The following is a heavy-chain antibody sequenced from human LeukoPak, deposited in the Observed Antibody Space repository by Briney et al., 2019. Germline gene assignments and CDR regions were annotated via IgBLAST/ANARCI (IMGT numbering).Heavy chain of an antibody. Sequence: PSETLSLTCTVSGGSISSGTYYWGWIRQPPGKGLEWIGSIYHSGSTYYNPSLKSRVTISVDTSKNQFSLKLSSVTAADTAVYYCARTRYYYNSRSYGAPYYFDYWGQGTLVTVSS. D-gene: IGHD3-10*01. CDR1: GGSISSGTYY. CDR2: IYHSGST. CDR3: ARTRYYYNSRSYGAPYYFDY. V-gene: IGHV4-39*01. J-gene: IGHJ4*02.